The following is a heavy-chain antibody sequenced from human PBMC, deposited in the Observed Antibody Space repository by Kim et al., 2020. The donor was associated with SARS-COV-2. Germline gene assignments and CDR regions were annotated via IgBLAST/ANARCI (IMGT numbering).Heavy chain of an antibody. Sequence: SETLSLTCAVSGGSISSSSWWSWVRQPPGKGLEWIGEIYHRGSTNYNPSLKSRVTISVDKSKDQFSLKLSSVTAADTAVYYCARERGGAPYGSGIPDYWGQGTLVTVSS. CDR3: ARERGGAPYGSGIPDY. V-gene: IGHV4-4*02. CDR2: IYHRGST. CDR1: GGSISSSSW. J-gene: IGHJ4*02. D-gene: IGHD3-10*01.